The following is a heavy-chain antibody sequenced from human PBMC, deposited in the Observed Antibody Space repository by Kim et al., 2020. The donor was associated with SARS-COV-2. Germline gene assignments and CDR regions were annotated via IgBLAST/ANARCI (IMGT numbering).Heavy chain of an antibody. Sequence: GGSLRLSCAASGFTFSSYAMSWVRQAPGKGLEWVSAISGSGGSTYYADSVKGRFTISRDNSKNTLYLQMNSLRAEDTAVYYCAATSVVVVVAATAGVDYWGQGTLVTVSS. CDR2: ISGSGGST. V-gene: IGHV3-23*01. CDR3: AATSVVVVVAATAGVDY. D-gene: IGHD2-15*01. J-gene: IGHJ4*02. CDR1: GFTFSSYA.